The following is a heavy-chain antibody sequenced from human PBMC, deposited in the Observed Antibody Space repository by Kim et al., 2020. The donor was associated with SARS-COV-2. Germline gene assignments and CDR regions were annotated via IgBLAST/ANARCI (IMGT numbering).Heavy chain of an antibody. Sequence: GGSLRLSCAASGFTFSSYSMHWVRQAPGKGLEWVSSISSSSSYIYYADSVKGRFTISRDNAKNSLYLQMNSLRAEDTAVYYCVRASGGSSSGYHGYGMDVWGQGTTGTVSS. CDR3: VRASGGSSSGYHGYGMDV. CDR1: GFTFSSYS. D-gene: IGHD6-6*01. V-gene: IGHV3-21*01. CDR2: ISSSSSYI. J-gene: IGHJ6*02.